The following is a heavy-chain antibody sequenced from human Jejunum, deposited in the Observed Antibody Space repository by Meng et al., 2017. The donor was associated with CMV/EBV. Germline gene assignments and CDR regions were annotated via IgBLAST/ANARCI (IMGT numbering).Heavy chain of an antibody. Sequence: LSCAASGFIFSDYCMNWVRQAPGKGLEWVSYISSSGSTIYYTDSVKGRFTISRDNAKNSLYLQMNSLRADDTAVYYCARQIRPIDYWGQGTLVTVSS. CDR3: ARQIRPIDY. CDR2: ISSSGSTI. CDR1: GFIFSDYC. V-gene: IGHV3-11*01. D-gene: IGHD3-10*01. J-gene: IGHJ4*02.